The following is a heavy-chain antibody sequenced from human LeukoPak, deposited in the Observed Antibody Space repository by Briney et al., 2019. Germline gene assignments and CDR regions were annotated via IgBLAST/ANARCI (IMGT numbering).Heavy chain of an antibody. V-gene: IGHV4-39*07. D-gene: IGHD1-1*01. J-gene: IGHJ3*02. CDR2: IYYSGST. CDR3: ARAKYLEPQRAGRAFDI. CDR1: GGSISSSSYY. Sequence: PSGTLSLTCTVSGGSISSSSYYWGWIRQPPGKGLEWIGSIYYSGSTYYNPSLKSRVTISVDTSKNQFSLKLSSVTAADTAVYYCARAKYLEPQRAGRAFDIWGQGTMVTVSS.